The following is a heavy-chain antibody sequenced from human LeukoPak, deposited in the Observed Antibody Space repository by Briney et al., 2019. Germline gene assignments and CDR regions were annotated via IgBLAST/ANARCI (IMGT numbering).Heavy chain of an antibody. CDR3: AKALITGHTWHAFDI. CDR2: ISYDGSNK. V-gene: IGHV3-30*18. J-gene: IGHJ3*02. CDR1: GFTFCSYG. D-gene: IGHD3-22*01. Sequence: GRSLRLSCAASGFTFCSYGMHWVRQAPGKGLEWVAVISYDGSNKYYADSVKGRFTISRDNSKNTLYLQMNSPRAEDTAVYYCAKALITGHTWHAFDIWGQGTMVTVSS.